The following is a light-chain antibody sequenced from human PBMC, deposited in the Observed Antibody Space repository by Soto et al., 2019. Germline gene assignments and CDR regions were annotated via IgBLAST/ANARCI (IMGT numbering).Light chain of an antibody. J-gene: IGLJ1*01. CDR2: SNN. Sequence: QSVLTQPPSASGTPGQRVTISCSGSSSNIGSNTVNWYQQLPGTAPKLLIYSNNQRPSGVPDRFSGSKSGTSASLAISGLQSEDEADYYCAASDDSLNGYYVLGTGTRSPS. CDR3: AASDDSLNGYYV. CDR1: SSNIGSNT. V-gene: IGLV1-44*01.